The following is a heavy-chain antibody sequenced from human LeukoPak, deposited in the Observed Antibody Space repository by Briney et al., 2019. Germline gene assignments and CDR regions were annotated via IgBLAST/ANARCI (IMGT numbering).Heavy chain of an antibody. J-gene: IGHJ4*02. CDR3: LRVPAAKGGGDY. CDR2: ISSDGSDK. V-gene: IGHV3-30*03. Sequence: GGSLRLSCAASGFTFNSYGMHWVRQAPGKGLEWVAVISSDGSDKYYADSVKGRFTISRDNSKNTLYLQMNSLRAEDTAVYYCLRVPAAKGGGDYWGQGTLVTVSS. D-gene: IGHD1-1*01. CDR1: GFTFNSYG.